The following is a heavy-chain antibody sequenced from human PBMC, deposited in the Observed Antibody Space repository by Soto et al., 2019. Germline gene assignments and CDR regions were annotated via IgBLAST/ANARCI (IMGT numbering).Heavy chain of an antibody. D-gene: IGHD2-8*01. V-gene: IGHV1-46*01. CDR2: INPSGGKT. CDR1: GYTFTSYY. CDR3: MVYAARDIDY. Sequence: ASVKVYCKASGYTFTSYYMHWVRQAPGQGREWVGIINPSGGKTSYAQKFQGRVTVTRDTSTSTVYMELSSLRSEDTAVYYCMVYAARDIDYWGQGTLVTVSS. J-gene: IGHJ4*02.